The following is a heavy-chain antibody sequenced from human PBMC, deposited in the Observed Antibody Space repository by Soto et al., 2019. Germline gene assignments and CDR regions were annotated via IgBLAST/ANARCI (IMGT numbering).Heavy chain of an antibody. CDR3: AKDSWNNDY. D-gene: IGHD1-1*01. Sequence: AGGSPRVWWAAAGGTFGGFAVSWVRQAPGKGLEWVSAISGSGGSTYYADSVKGRFTISRDNSKNTLYLQMNSLRAEDTAVYYCAKDSWNNDYWGQGTLVTVSS. V-gene: IGHV3-23*01. CDR1: GGTFGGFA. CDR2: ISGSGGST. J-gene: IGHJ4*02.